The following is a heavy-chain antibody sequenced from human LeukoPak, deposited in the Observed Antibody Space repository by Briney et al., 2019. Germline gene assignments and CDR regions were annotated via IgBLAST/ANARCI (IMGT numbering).Heavy chain of an antibody. V-gene: IGHV4-34*01. Sequence: SETLSLTCAVCGGSFSGYYWSWIRQPPGKGLEWIGEINHSGSTNYNPSFKSRVTISVDTSKNQFSLKLSSVTAADTAVYYCARGRGYYYDSSGYYSPLWYWGQGTLVTVSS. CDR2: INHSGST. CDR1: GGSFSGYY. D-gene: IGHD3-22*01. CDR3: ARGRGYYYDSSGYYSPLWY. J-gene: IGHJ4*02.